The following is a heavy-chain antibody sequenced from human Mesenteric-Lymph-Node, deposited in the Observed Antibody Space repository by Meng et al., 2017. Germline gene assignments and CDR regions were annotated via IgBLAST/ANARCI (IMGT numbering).Heavy chain of an antibody. CDR3: ARTNYGDYNWFDP. CDR1: VGAISSGGFY. J-gene: IGHJ5*02. V-gene: IGHV4-31*02. Sequence: VALRGSGPRIVKPYHTLSLTCTVCVGAISSGGFYWSWLRQHPGKGLEWSGYIYYSGSTYYNPSLRSRVAISIDTSKNQFSLKLTSVTAADTAVYFCARTNYGDYNWFDPWGQGTLVTVSS. D-gene: IGHD4-17*01. CDR2: IYYSGST.